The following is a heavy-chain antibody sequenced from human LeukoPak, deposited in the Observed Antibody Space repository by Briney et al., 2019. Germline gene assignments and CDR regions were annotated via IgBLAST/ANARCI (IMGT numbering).Heavy chain of an antibody. CDR1: GGSFSGYY. CDR3: ARGRSPGVTKDRGVIWTPYYMDV. Sequence: SETLSLTCAVYGGSFSGYYWSWIRQPPGKGLEWIGEINHSGSTNYNPSLKSRVTISVDTSKNQFSLKLSSVTAADTAVYYCARGRSPGVTKDRGVIWTPYYMDVWGKGTTVTVSS. J-gene: IGHJ6*03. CDR2: INHSGST. V-gene: IGHV4-34*01. D-gene: IGHD3-10*01.